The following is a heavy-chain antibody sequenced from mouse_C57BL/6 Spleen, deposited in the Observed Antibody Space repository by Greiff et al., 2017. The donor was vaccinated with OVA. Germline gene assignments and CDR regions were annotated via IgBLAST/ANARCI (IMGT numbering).Heavy chain of an antibody. CDR2: INPYNGGT. CDR1: GYTFTDYY. J-gene: IGHJ2*01. CDR3: ARLDDGYQSHYFDY. V-gene: IGHV1-19*01. Sequence: VQLQQSGPVLVKPGASVKMSCKASGYTFTDYYMNWVKQSHGKSLEWIGVINPYNGGTSYNQKFKGKATLTVDKSSSTAYMELNSLTSEDSAVYYCARLDDGYQSHYFDYWGQGTTLTVSS. D-gene: IGHD2-3*01.